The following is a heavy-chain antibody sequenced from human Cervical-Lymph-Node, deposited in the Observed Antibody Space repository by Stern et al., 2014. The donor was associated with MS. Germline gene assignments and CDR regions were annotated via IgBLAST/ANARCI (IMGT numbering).Heavy chain of an antibody. V-gene: IGHV4-61*02. CDR3: ASGYRIFDY. Sequence: QVQLVQSGPGLVKPSQTLSLTCTVSGGSISSGSDYWSWIRQPVGKGLEWIGRIQASGSAFYTPSLKSRVTISTDTSLNQLYLEINSATAADTAIYYCASGYRIFDYWGQGILVTVSS. CDR1: GGSISSGSDY. J-gene: IGHJ4*02. D-gene: IGHD5-18*01. CDR2: IQASGSA.